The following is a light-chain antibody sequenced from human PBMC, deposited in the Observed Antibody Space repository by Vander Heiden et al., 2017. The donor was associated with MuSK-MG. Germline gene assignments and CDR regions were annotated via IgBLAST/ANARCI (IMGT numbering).Light chain of an antibody. V-gene: IGLV3-25*03. CDR1: ALPKQY. CDR2: KDT. CDR3: QSADSSGRFVV. J-gene: IGLJ2*01. Sequence: SFELTQPPSVSVSPGQTARMSCSGHALPKQYVYWYQQQPGQAPVLVIYKDTERPSGIPERLSGSDSGTTGTLTINGVEAEDEADYYCQSADSSGRFVVFGGGTKLTVL.